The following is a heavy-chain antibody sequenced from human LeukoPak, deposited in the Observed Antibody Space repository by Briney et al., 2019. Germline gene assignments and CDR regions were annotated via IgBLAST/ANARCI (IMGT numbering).Heavy chain of an antibody. CDR3: ARGGFYYDSSGQHAFDY. J-gene: IGHJ4*02. CDR1: GFTFSSYG. D-gene: IGHD3-22*01. Sequence: GGSLRLSCAASGFTFSSYGMHWVRQAPGKGLEWVAVISYDGSNKYYADSVKGRFTISRDNSKNTLYLQMNSLRAEDTAVYYCARGGFYYDSSGQHAFDYWGQGTLVTVSS. CDR2: ISYDGSNK. V-gene: IGHV3-30*03.